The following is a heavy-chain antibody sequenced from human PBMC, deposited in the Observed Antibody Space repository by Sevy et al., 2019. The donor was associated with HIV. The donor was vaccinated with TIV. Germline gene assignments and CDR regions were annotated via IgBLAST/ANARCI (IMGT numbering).Heavy chain of an antibody. D-gene: IGHD4-17*01. Sequence: LSLTCAASGFRFSSFSMNWVRQAPGKGLEWVSYITSSSSTIFYADSVKGRFTISRDNAKNSLYLQMSSLRDEDTAVYYCARAQADYGDFGGDFDHWGQGSLVTVSS. CDR1: GFRFSSFS. V-gene: IGHV3-48*02. CDR2: ITSSSSTI. CDR3: ARAQADYGDFGGDFDH. J-gene: IGHJ4*02.